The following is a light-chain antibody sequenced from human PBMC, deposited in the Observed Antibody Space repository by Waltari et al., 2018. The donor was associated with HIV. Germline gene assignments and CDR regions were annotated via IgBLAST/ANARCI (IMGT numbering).Light chain of an antibody. V-gene: IGLV1-47*01. CDR3: ATWDDSLRGVV. CDR1: SSNIGSNY. CDR2: RIN. Sequence: QSVLTQPPSASGTPGQRISISCFGSSSNIGSNYVYWYQQLPGTAPNLLIYRINRRPSGVPDRFSGSKSGTSASLAISGLRSEDEADYYCATWDDSLRGVVFGGGAKLTVL. J-gene: IGLJ2*01.